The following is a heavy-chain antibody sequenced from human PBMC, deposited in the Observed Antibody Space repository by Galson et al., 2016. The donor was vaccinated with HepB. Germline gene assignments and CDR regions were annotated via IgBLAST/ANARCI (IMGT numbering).Heavy chain of an antibody. V-gene: IGHV3-30*18. CDR3: AKRHEYCPPVGCSVDY. CDR2: ISYDGSNK. D-gene: IGHD2/OR15-2a*01. CDR1: EFSFSYYG. J-gene: IGHJ4*02. Sequence: SLRLSCAASEFSFSYYGMHWVRQAAGKGLEWVAVISYDGSNKYYADSVKGRFTISRDNSKNTLYLQMNSLRPDDTAVYYCAKRHEYCPPVGCSVDYWGQGTLVSVSS.